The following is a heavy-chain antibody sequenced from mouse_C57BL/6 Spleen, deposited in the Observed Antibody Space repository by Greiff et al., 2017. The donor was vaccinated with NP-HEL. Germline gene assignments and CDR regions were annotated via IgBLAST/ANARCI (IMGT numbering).Heavy chain of an antibody. CDR1: EYEFPSHD. V-gene: IGHV5-2*01. D-gene: IGHD1-1*01. CDR3: ARNYYGSSSYWYFDV. Sequence: DVKLVESGGGLVQPGESLKLSCESNEYEFPSHDMSWVRKTPEKRLELVAAINSDGGSTYYPDTMERRFIISRDNTKKTLYLQMSSLRSEDTALYYCARNYYGSSSYWYFDVWGTGTTVTVSS. CDR2: INSDGGST. J-gene: IGHJ1*03.